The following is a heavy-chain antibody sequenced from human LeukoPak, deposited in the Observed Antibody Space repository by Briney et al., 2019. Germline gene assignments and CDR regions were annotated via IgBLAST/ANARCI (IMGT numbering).Heavy chain of an antibody. CDR2: TYYRSKWYN. D-gene: IGHD2-21*02. V-gene: IGHV6-1*01. Sequence: SQTLSLTCAISGDSVSSNSAAWNWIRQSPSRGLEWLGRTYYRSKWYNDYAVSVKSRITINPDTSKNQFSLQLNSVTPEDTAVYYGAREPSVVVTATRLRAFDIWGQGTMVTVSS. CDR3: AREPSVVVTATRLRAFDI. CDR1: GDSVSSNSAA. J-gene: IGHJ3*02.